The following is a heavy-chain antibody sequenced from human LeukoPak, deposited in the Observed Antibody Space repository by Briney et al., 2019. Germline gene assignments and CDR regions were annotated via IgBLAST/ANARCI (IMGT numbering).Heavy chain of an antibody. CDR1: GYSFTSYW. D-gene: IGHD6-13*01. J-gene: IGHJ3*02. Sequence: GESLKISCKGSGYSFTSYWIGWVRQMPGKGLEWMGIIYPGDSDTRYSPSFQGQVTISADKSISTAYLQWSSLKASDTAMYYCARTGYSSSWYGHDAFDIWGQGTMVTVSS. CDR3: ARTGYSSSWYGHDAFDI. V-gene: IGHV5-51*01. CDR2: IYPGDSDT.